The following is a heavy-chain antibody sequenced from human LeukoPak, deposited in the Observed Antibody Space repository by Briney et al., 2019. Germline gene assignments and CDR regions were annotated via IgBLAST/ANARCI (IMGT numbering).Heavy chain of an antibody. V-gene: IGHV4-34*01. CDR3: ASGYCSSTSCYYAFDI. CDR2: INHSGST. J-gene: IGHJ3*02. Sequence: PSETLSLTCAVYGGSFSGYYWSWIRQPPGKGLEWIGEINHSGSTNYNPSLKSRVTISVDTSKNQFSLKLSSVTAADTAVYYCASGYCSSTSCYYAFDIWGQGTMVTVSS. D-gene: IGHD2-2*01. CDR1: GGSFSGYY.